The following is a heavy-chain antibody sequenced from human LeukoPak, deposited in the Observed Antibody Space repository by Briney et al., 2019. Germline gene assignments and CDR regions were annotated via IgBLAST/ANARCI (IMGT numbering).Heavy chain of an antibody. CDR2: IYYSGST. CDR1: GGSISSYY. D-gene: IGHD5-18*01. V-gene: IGHV4-59*01. J-gene: IGHJ4*02. Sequence: SETLSLTCTVSGGSISSYYWSWIRQPPGKGLEWIGYIYYSGSTNYNPSLKSRVTISVDTSKNQFSLKLSSVTAADTAVYYCARGFIHSYGSYYFDYWGQGTLVTVSS. CDR3: ARGFIHSYGSYYFDY.